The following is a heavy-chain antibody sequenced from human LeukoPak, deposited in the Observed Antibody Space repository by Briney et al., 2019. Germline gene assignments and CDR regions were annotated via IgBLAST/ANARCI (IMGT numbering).Heavy chain of an antibody. Sequence: GASVKVSCKASGYTFTSYYMHWVRQAPGQGLEWMGIINPSGGSTSYAQKFQGRVTMTRDTSTSTVYMELSSLRSEDTGVYYCGRETPGELGYFDLWGRGTLVTVSS. D-gene: IGHD1-7*01. J-gene: IGHJ2*01. CDR2: INPSGGST. V-gene: IGHV1-46*01. CDR3: GRETPGELGYFDL. CDR1: GYTFTSYY.